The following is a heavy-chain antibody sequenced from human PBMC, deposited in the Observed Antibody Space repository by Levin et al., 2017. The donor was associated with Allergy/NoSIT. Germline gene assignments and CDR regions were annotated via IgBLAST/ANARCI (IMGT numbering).Heavy chain of an antibody. D-gene: IGHD1-26*01. CDR2: IYYTGNT. V-gene: IGHV4-39*07. J-gene: IGHJ3*02. CDR3: ARDWLGYTGNYYFAFDI. Sequence: SQTLSLPCTVSCGSISSSHYYWGWIRQPPGKGLEWVGSIYYTGNTYYNPSLKSRVSISLDTSKNQFSLELTSATAADTAIYYCARDWLGYTGNYYFAFDIWGQGTMVSVSS. CDR1: CGSISSSHYY.